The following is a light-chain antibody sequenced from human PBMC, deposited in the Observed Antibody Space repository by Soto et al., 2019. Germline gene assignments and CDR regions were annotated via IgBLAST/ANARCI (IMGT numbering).Light chain of an antibody. J-gene: IGLJ2*01. CDR3: AAWDGSLNAVV. CDR1: SSNIGSNT. Sequence: QSVLTQPPSASGTPGQRVTISCSGSSSNIGSNTVNWYQQLPGTAPKLLICTNNQRPSGVPDRFSGSKSGTSASLAISGLQSADEAEYYCAAWDGSLNAVVFGGGTKLTVL. CDR2: TNN. V-gene: IGLV1-44*01.